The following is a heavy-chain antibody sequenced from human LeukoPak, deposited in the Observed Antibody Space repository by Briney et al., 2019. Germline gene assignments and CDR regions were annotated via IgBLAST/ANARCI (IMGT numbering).Heavy chain of an antibody. CDR1: GGSISSSSYY. CDR2: INHSGST. Sequence: SETLSLTCTVSGGSISSSSYYWGWIRQPPGKGLEWIGEINHSGSTNYNPSLKSRVTISVDTSKNQFSLKLSSVTAADTAVYYCARGRPGYSYGPTRRYFDYWGQGTLVTVSS. V-gene: IGHV4-39*07. D-gene: IGHD5-18*01. J-gene: IGHJ4*02. CDR3: ARGRPGYSYGPTRRYFDY.